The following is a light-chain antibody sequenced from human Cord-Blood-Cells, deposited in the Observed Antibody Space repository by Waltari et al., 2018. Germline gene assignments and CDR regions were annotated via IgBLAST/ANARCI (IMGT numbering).Light chain of an antibody. Sequence: DIQMTQSPSSLYASVGDRVTITCRASQSISSYLNWYQQKPGKSPKLLIYAASSLQSGVPSRFSGSGSWTDFTLTTSSLQPEDFATYYCQQSYSTPPTFGQGTKVEIK. CDR3: QQSYSTPPT. J-gene: IGKJ1*01. CDR2: AAS. CDR1: QSISSY. V-gene: IGKV1-39*01.